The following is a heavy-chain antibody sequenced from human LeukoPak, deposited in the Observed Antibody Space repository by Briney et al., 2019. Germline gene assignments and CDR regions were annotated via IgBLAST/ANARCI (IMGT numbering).Heavy chain of an antibody. CDR2: IYHSGST. V-gene: IGHV4-38-2*01. J-gene: IGHJ5*02. D-gene: IGHD2-15*01. CDR1: GYSISSGYY. Sequence: SETLSLTCAVSGYSISSGYYWGWTRQPPGKGLEWIGSIYHSGSTYYNPSLKSRVTISVDTSKNQFSLKLSSVTAADTAVYYCARQEDIVVVVAATGPNWFDPWGQGTLVTVSS. CDR3: ARQEDIVVVVAATGPNWFDP.